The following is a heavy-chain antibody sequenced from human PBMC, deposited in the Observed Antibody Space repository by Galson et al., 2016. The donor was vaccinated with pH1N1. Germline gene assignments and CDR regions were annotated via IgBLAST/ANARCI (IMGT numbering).Heavy chain of an antibody. CDR2: IYPGDSDT. J-gene: IGHJ6*03. Sequence: QSGAEVKKPGESLKISCKGSGYSFTSYWIAWVRQMPGKGLEWMGIIYPGDSDTRYSPSFQGQVTISADKSINTAYRQWSSLKASDTAMYYCARIGRDEPIYYYYMDVWGKGTTVTVSS. V-gene: IGHV5-51*01. CDR3: ARIGRDEPIYYYYMDV. D-gene: IGHD2-15*01. CDR1: GYSFTSYW.